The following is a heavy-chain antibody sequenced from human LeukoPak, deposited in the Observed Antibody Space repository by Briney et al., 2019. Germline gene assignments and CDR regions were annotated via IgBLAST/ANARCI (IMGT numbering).Heavy chain of an antibody. CDR3: ARWGCTNGVCYPPYYYYGMDV. J-gene: IGHJ6*02. D-gene: IGHD2-8*01. V-gene: IGHV1-2*02. CDR1: GYTFTGYY. Sequence: ASVKVSCKASGYTFTGYYMHWVRQAPGQGLEWMGWINPNSGGTNYAQKFQGRVTMTRDTSISTAYMELSRLRSDDTAVYYCARWGCTNGVCYPPYYYYGMDVWGQGTTVTVSS. CDR2: INPNSGGT.